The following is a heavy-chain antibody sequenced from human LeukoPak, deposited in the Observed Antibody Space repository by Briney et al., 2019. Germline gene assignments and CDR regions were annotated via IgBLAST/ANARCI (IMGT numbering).Heavy chain of an antibody. J-gene: IGHJ5*02. Sequence: ASVKVSCKASGYTFTSYGISWVRQAPGQGLEWMGWISAYNGNTNYAQKLQGRVTMITDTSTSTAYMELRSLRSDDTAVYYCARDGRVVVPAAIPGRTRFDPWGQGTLVTVSS. CDR1: GYTFTSYG. D-gene: IGHD2-2*02. CDR2: ISAYNGNT. V-gene: IGHV1-18*01. CDR3: ARDGRVVVPAAIPGRTRFDP.